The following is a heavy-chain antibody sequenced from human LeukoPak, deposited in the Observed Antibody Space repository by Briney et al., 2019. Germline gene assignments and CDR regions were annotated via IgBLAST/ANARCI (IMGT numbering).Heavy chain of an antibody. CDR1: GFTFSSYA. D-gene: IGHD3-3*01. Sequence: GGSLRLSCAASGFTFSSYAMHWVRQAPGKGLEWVAVISYDGSNKYYADSVKGRFTISRDNSKNTLYLQMNSLRAEDTAVYYCARDPRKTIFGVTASSGVWGKGTTVTVSS. CDR3: ARDPRKTIFGVTASSGV. V-gene: IGHV3-30-3*01. J-gene: IGHJ6*04. CDR2: ISYDGSNK.